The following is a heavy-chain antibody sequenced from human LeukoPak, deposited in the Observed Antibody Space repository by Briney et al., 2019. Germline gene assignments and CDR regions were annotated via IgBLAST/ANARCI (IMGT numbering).Heavy chain of an antibody. CDR3: ARPTYYDILTGPYPGAFDI. Sequence: SETLSLTCTVSGGSISSYGYYWGWIRQPPGKGLEWIGNIYISGSTYYNPSLKSRVTISVDTSKNQFSLKLSSVTAADTAVYYCARPTYYDILTGPYPGAFDIWGQGTMVTVSS. CDR1: GGSISSYGYY. J-gene: IGHJ3*02. D-gene: IGHD3-9*01. V-gene: IGHV4-39*01. CDR2: IYISGST.